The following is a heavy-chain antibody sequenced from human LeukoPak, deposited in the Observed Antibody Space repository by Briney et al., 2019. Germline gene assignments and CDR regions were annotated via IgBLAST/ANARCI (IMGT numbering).Heavy chain of an antibody. D-gene: IGHD7-27*01. CDR3: ARDPAGDLAFDI. V-gene: IGHV6-1*01. Sequence: SQTLSLTCAISGDTVSSNSASWNWIRQSPSRGLEWLGRTFYRSKWKKDYAVSVKSRITINPDTSKNQFSLQLNSVTPEDTAVYYCARDPAGDLAFDIWGQGTMVTVSS. J-gene: IGHJ3*02. CDR1: GDTVSSNSAS. CDR2: TFYRSKWKK.